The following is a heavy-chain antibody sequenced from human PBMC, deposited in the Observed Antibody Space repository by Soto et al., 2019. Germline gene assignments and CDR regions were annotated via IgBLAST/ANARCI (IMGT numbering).Heavy chain of an antibody. V-gene: IGHV4-30-4*01. CDR3: ARGVTVFGVVSRFWFDP. J-gene: IGHJ5*02. CDR2: IYNSGIT. D-gene: IGHD3-3*01. Sequence: SETLSLTCTVSGGSISSGDYSWSWVRQSPGKGLEWIGHIYNSGITYYNPSLKSRVVISIDTSRNQFSLRLNSLTAADRAVYFCARGVTVFGVVSRFWFDPWGRGTGVTVSS. CDR1: GGSISSGDYS.